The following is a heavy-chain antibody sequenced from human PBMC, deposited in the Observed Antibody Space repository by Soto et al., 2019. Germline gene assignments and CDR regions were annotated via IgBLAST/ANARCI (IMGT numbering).Heavy chain of an antibody. CDR1: GYSFNNNA. V-gene: IGHV1-3*04. CDR3: ARPLRYVEGLPGGMDS. CDR2: INTGNDNR. Sequence: QVQLVQSGAEVQKPGASVKVSCKASGYSFNNNAIHWVRQAPGHSLEWGGWINTGNDNRRYSENFKDRVTLSRDTSANTAYMELTNLRSEDTAVYYCARPLRYVEGLPGGMDSWGQGTLVTVSS. J-gene: IGHJ4*02. D-gene: IGHD3-3*01.